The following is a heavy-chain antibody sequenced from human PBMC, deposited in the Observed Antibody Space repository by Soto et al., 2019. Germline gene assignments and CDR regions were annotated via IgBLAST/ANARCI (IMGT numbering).Heavy chain of an antibody. V-gene: IGHV3-15*01. D-gene: IGHD6-19*01. Sequence: PGGSLRLSCAASGFTFINAWRSWIRQAPGKGLEWVGRIKSKTDGGTTDYAAPMKGRFSISRDDSRNSLYLQMNSLKTEDTAVYYCVRALEKWLEWGQGTLVTVSS. J-gene: IGHJ4*02. CDR2: IKSKTDGGTT. CDR3: VRALEKWLE. CDR1: GFTFINAW.